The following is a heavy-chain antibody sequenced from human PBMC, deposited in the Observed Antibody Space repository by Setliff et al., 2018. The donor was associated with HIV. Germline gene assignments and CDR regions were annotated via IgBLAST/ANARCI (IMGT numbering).Heavy chain of an antibody. CDR2: ISPYNGHT. J-gene: IGHJ6*02. CDR3: ARLGSGWSDSYYYAMDV. D-gene: IGHD6-19*01. Sequence: GASVKVSCKASGYTFKTYGISWVRQAPGHGLEWMGWISPYNGHTNYAQNFQGRVTMTIDTSTSRAYMELKSLTSDDTAAYFCARLGSGWSDSYYYAMDVWGQGTTVTDSS. V-gene: IGHV1-18*01. CDR1: GYTFKTYG.